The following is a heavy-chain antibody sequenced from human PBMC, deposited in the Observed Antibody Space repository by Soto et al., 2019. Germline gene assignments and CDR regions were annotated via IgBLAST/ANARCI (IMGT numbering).Heavy chain of an antibody. CDR1: EFTFSSYA. CDR2: VSNDGSNK. CDR3: AQDQSTNSRSYHDLDV. Sequence: QVQLVESGGGVVQPGESLRLSCAASEFTFSSYAMHWVRQAPGKGLEWVAVVSNDGSNKYYADSVKGRFTISRDNSKNTLNLHMNSLNAEDTAVYYGAQDQSTNSRSYHDLDVWGQGTTVTVSS. V-gene: IGHV3-30*18. D-gene: IGHD2-8*01. J-gene: IGHJ6*02.